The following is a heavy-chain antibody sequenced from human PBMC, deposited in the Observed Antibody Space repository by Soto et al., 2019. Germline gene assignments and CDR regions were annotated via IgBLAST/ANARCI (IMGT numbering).Heavy chain of an antibody. J-gene: IGHJ4*02. V-gene: IGHV3-30*18. CDR1: GFTFSSYG. D-gene: IGHD2-15*01. CDR3: AKEKDIVVVVAATEAIDY. Sequence: QVQLVESGGGVVQPGRSLRLSCAASGFTFSSYGMHWVRQAPGKGLEWVAVISYDGSNKYYADSVKGRFTISRDNSKNTLYLQMNSLRAEDTAVYYCAKEKDIVVVVAATEAIDYWGQGTLVTVSS. CDR2: ISYDGSNK.